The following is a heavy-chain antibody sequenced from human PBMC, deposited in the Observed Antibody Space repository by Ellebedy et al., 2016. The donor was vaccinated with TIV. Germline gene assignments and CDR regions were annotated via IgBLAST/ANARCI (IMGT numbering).Heavy chain of an antibody. CDR3: ARGGDPYCSGGNCHYLDH. Sequence: PGGSLRLSCATSGFTFSTYGMNWVRQAPGKGLEWVAFVSTSSSYIYYGESLKGRFTIFRDNGKNLLYLQINSLRAEDTAIYYCARGGDPYCSGGNCHYLDHWGQGALVTVSS. CDR2: VSTSSSYI. D-gene: IGHD2-15*01. V-gene: IGHV3-21*04. CDR1: GFTFSTYG. J-gene: IGHJ4*02.